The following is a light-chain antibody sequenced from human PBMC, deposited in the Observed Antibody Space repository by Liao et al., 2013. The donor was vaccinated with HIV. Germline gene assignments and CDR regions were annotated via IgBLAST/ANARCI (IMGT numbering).Light chain of an antibody. CDR1: NIGTKS. J-gene: IGLJ2*01. V-gene: IGLV3-25*03. Sequence: SYELTQPPSVSVAPGKTATITCGGHNIGTKSVHWYQQRPGQAPILLIYKDNERPSGIPERFSGSSSGATVTLTINRVQAEDEAEYYCQSADSGASYVGFGGGTKLTVV. CDR3: QSADSGASYVG. CDR2: KDN.